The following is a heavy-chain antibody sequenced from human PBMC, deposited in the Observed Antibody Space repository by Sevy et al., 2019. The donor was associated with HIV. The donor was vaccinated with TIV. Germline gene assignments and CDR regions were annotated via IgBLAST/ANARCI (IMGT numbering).Heavy chain of an antibody. V-gene: IGHV4-59*08. Sequence: TEILSLTCTVSGGSINSDHWNWIRQPPGKGLEWIGYVYYTGGTNYNPSLKNRVTISVDRTKNQFSLKLTSVTAADTAVYYCARRNDFDIWGQGTMVCVSS. CDR2: VYYTGGT. CDR1: GGSINSDH. J-gene: IGHJ3*02. CDR3: ARRNDFDI.